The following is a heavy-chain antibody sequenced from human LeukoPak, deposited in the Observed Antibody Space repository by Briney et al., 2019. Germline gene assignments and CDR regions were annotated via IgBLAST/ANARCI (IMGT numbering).Heavy chain of an antibody. CDR2: IRYDGSNK. V-gene: IGHV3-30*02. J-gene: IGHJ6*03. CDR3: AKPYGDYGYYYYMDV. D-gene: IGHD4-17*01. Sequence: PGGSLRLSCAASGFTFSSYGMHWVRQAPGKGLEWVAFIRYDGSNKYYADSVKGRFTISRDNSKNTLYLQMNSLIAEDTAVYYCAKPYGDYGYYYYMDVWGKGTTVTVSS. CDR1: GFTFSSYG.